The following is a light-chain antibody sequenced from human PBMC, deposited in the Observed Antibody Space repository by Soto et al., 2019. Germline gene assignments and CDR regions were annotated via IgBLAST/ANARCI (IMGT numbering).Light chain of an antibody. V-gene: IGLV1-44*01. CDR1: SSNIGSNT. J-gene: IGLJ2*01. CDR3: AAWDDSLNALV. CDR2: SNN. Sequence: QSVLTQPPSASGTPGQRVTISCSGSSSNIGSNTVNWYQQLPGTAPKLHIYSNNQRPSGVPDRFSGSKSGTPASLAISGLQSEDEADYYCAAWDDSLNALVFGGGTQLTVL.